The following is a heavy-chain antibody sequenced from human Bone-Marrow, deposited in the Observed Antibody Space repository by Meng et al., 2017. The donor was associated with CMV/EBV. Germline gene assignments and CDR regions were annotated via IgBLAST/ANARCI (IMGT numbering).Heavy chain of an antibody. V-gene: IGHV3-30-3*01. CDR2: ISYDGSNK. CDR1: GFTFSSYA. Sequence: GGSLRLSCAASGFTFSSYAMHWVRQAPGKGLEWVAVISYDGSNKYYADSVKGRFTISRDNSKNTLYLQMNSLRAEDTAVYYCARVGGYCSGGSCYYYGMDVWGQGTTVTVSS. D-gene: IGHD2-15*01. J-gene: IGHJ6*02. CDR3: ARVGGYCSGGSCYYYGMDV.